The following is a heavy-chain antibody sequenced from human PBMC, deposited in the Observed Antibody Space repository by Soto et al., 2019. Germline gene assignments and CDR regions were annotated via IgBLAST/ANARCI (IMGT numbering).Heavy chain of an antibody. D-gene: IGHD3-22*01. CDR2: ISSSSSYI. Sequence: EVQLVESGGGLVKPGGSLRLSCAASGFTFSSYSMKWVRQAPGKGLEWVSSISSSSSYIYYADSVKGRFPISRDNAKNSLYLHMNSLRAEDTAVYYCARAPYYYDSRGYWAYWGQGTLVTVSS. V-gene: IGHV3-21*01. CDR1: GFTFSSYS. J-gene: IGHJ4*02. CDR3: ARAPYYYDSRGYWAY.